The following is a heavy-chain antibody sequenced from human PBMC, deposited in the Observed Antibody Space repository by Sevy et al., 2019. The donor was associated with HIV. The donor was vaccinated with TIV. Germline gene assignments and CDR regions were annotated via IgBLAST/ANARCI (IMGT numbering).Heavy chain of an antibody. J-gene: IGHJ5*02. CDR3: AKEGGNCSSTSCYVGWFDP. CDR2: ITGSGDST. V-gene: IGHV3-23*01. CDR1: GFTFRSYA. Sequence: GESLKISCAASGFTFRSYAMSWVRQAPGKGLEWVSAITGSGDSTYHADSVKGRFTISRDNSKNTLYLQMNSLRAEDTAVYYCAKEGGNCSSTSCYVGWFDPWGQGTLVTVSS. D-gene: IGHD2-2*01.